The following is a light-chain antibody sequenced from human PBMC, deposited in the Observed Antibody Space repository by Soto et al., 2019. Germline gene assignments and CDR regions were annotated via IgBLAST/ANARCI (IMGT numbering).Light chain of an antibody. CDR1: QSINDY. CDR2: DAS. V-gene: IGKV3-11*01. Sequence: VLTQSPATLSLSPGDRATLSCRASQSINDYLAWYQQKPGQAPRLLIYDASNRATGIPARFSGSGSGTEFTLTISSLEPEDFAFYYCQQRGGWPLTFGGGTQVEIK. CDR3: QQRGGWPLT. J-gene: IGKJ4*01.